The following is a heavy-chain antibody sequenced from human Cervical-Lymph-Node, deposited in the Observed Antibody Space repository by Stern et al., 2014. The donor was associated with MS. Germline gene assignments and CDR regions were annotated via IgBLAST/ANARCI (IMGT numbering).Heavy chain of an antibody. CDR2: ISVNGAYI. V-gene: IGHV3-21*01. Sequence: EVQLEESGGGLVKPGGSLRLSCAASGFTFSSYSMHWVRQAPGKGLEWVSSISVNGAYIYYTDSLKGQFTISRDNTKDSLYLQMNSLRAEDTAVYYCARSGTVTTKFDFWGQGTLVTVSS. CDR1: GFTFSSYS. D-gene: IGHD4-17*01. J-gene: IGHJ4*02. CDR3: ARSGTVTTKFDF.